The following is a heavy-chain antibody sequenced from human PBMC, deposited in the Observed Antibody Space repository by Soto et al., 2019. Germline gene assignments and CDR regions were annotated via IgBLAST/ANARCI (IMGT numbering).Heavy chain of an antibody. Sequence: TVSGGSISTYYWSWIRQPPGKGLEWIGYIYYSGSPNYSPSLKSRVTISLDTSKNQFSLKVNSVTAADTAVYYCARGSRGYSRVFDLWGQGTLVTVSS. D-gene: IGHD5-18*01. CDR2: IYYSGSP. J-gene: IGHJ4*02. CDR3: ARGSRGYSRVFDL. CDR1: GGSISTYY. V-gene: IGHV4-59*01.